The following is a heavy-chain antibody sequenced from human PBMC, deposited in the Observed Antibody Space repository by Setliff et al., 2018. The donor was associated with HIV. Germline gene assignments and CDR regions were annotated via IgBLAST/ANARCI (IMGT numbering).Heavy chain of an antibody. D-gene: IGHD3-16*01. J-gene: IGHJ3*02. CDR3: ARDPKVEWDLLGAFDI. V-gene: IGHV4-4*07. CDR2: MYTSGVA. Sequence: KPSETLSLTCTVSGGSISSYYWSWIRQPAGKGLEWVGRMYTSGVAKYNPCLESRVTMSVDTSKNQMSLELTSVTAADTAVYYCARDPKVEWDLLGAFDIWGQGTMVTVSS. CDR1: GGSISSYY.